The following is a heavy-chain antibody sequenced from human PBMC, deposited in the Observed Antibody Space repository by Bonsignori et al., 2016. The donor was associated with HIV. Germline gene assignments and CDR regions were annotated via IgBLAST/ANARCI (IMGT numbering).Heavy chain of an antibody. CDR2: ISSSSSYI. J-gene: IGHJ4*02. CDR3: ARGDHFVDY. V-gene: IGHV3-21*01. Sequence: GESLKISCAASGFTFSSYSMNWVRQAPGKGLEWVSSISSSSSYIYYADSVKGRFTISRDNAKNSLYLQMNSLRAEDTAVYYCARGDHFVDYWGQGTLVTVSS. D-gene: IGHD1-14*01. CDR1: GFTFSSYS.